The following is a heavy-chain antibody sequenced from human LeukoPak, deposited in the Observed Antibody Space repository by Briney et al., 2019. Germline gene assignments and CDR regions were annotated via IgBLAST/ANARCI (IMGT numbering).Heavy chain of an antibody. J-gene: IGHJ6*03. CDR1: GYTFTSYA. D-gene: IGHD2-2*01. Sequence: ASVKVSCKASGYTFTSYAMNWVRQAPGQGLEWMGWISAYNGNTNYAQKLQGRVTMTTDTSTSTAYMELRSLRSDDTAVYYCARLLLDCSSTSCTLYYMDVWGKGTTVTVSS. CDR2: ISAYNGNT. V-gene: IGHV1-18*01. CDR3: ARLLLDCSSTSCTLYYMDV.